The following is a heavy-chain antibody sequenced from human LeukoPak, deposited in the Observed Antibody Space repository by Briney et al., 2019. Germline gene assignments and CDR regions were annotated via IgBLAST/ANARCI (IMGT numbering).Heavy chain of an antibody. D-gene: IGHD5-24*01. CDR2: ISGNGGYT. Sequence: PGGSLRLSCAASGFVFSTVAIHWVRQAPGKGLEYVSGISGNGGYTDYANSVKGRFTFSRDNSKNTLYLQMGSLRAEDMAVYYCARDLFSGTEMATFDYWGRGSLVTVSS. J-gene: IGHJ4*02. CDR3: ARDLFSGTEMATFDY. CDR1: GFVFSTVA. V-gene: IGHV3-64*01.